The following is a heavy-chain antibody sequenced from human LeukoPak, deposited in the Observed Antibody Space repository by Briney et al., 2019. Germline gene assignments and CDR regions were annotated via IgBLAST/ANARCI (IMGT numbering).Heavy chain of an antibody. CDR3: ARARGYSYGLFDY. V-gene: IGHV1-69*13. J-gene: IGHJ4*02. CDR1: GGTFSSYA. CDR2: IIPIFGTA. D-gene: IGHD5-18*01. Sequence: ASVKVSRKASGGTFSSYAISWVRQAPGQGLEWMGGIIPIFGTANYAQKFQGRVTITADESTSTAYMELSSLRSEDTAVYYCARARGYSYGLFDYWGQGTLVTVSS.